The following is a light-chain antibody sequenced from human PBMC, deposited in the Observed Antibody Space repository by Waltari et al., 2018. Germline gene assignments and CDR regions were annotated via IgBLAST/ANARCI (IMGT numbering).Light chain of an antibody. CDR3: QQYYTTPQT. Sequence: DIVMTQSPDSLAVSLGERATINCKSSQSVLYSSNNKNYLAWYQQKPGQPPKLLIYSASTRESGVPDRFSGSGSGTDFTLTISSLQAEDVAVYHCQQYYTTPQTFGQGTKVEIK. J-gene: IGKJ1*01. CDR1: QSVLYSSNNKNY. CDR2: SAS. V-gene: IGKV4-1*01.